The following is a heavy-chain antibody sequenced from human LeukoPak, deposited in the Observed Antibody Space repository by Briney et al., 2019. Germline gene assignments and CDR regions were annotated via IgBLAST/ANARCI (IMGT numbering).Heavy chain of an antibody. D-gene: IGHD3-22*01. Sequence: PSETLSLTCTVSGGSISSYYWSWIRQPPGKGLEWIGYIYYTGSTNCNPSLKSRVTISVDTSKNQFSLKLSSVTAADTAMYYCARESYYDSGGYYWDYWGQGTLVTVSS. CDR1: GGSISSYY. CDR2: IYYTGST. J-gene: IGHJ4*02. CDR3: ARESYYDSGGYYWDY. V-gene: IGHV4-59*01.